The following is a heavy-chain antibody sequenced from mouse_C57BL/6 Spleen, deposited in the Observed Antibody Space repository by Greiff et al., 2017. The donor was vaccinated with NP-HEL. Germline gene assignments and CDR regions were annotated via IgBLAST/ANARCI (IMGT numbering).Heavy chain of an antibody. D-gene: IGHD3-2*02. J-gene: IGHJ2*01. CDR2: INPSNGGT. CDR1: GYTFTSYW. V-gene: IGHV1-53*01. Sequence: QVQLQQPGTELVKPGASVKLSCKASGYTFTSYWMHWVKQRPGQGLEWIGNINPSNGGTNYNEKFKNKATLTVDKSSSTAYMQLSSLTSEDSAVYYCARDGAAQAGYFDYWGQGTTLTVSS. CDR3: ARDGAAQAGYFDY.